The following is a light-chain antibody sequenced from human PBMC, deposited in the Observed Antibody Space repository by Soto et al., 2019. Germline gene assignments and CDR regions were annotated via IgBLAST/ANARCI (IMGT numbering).Light chain of an antibody. CDR2: LNSDGSH. CDR1: SGHSSYA. Sequence: QAVVTQSPSASASLGASVKLTCTLSSGHSSYAIAWHQQQPEKGPRYLMKLNSDGSHNKGDGIPDRFSGSSSGAERYLTISSLQSEDEADYYCQTWDTGILFVGGTKLTVL. J-gene: IGLJ3*02. CDR3: QTWDTGIL. V-gene: IGLV4-69*01.